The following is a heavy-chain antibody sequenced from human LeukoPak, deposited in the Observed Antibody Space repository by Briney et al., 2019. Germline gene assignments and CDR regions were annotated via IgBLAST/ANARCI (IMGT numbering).Heavy chain of an antibody. J-gene: IGHJ4*02. CDR2: IYHSGST. Sequence: PSQTLSLTCTVSGGSISSGGYYWSWIRQPPGKGLEWIGYIYHSGSTYYNPSLKSRVTISVDRSKNQFSLKLSSVTAAAPAVYSCASSGLPDTFGGVIADYWGQGTLVTVSS. D-gene: IGHD3-16*02. CDR1: GGSISSGGYY. V-gene: IGHV4-30-2*01. CDR3: ASSGLPDTFGGVIADY.